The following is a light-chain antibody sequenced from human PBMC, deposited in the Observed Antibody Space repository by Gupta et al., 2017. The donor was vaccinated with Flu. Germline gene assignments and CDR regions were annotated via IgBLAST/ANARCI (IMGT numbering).Light chain of an antibody. J-gene: IGKJ1*01. Sequence: EIVLTQSPGTLSLSPGERATLSCRASQSVSSSYLAWYQQKPGQAPRLLIYGASSRATGIPDRFSGSGSGTXFTLTIXRLEPEDFAVYYCQQDGSSPRTFGXGTKVETK. CDR1: QSVSSSY. CDR3: QQDGSSPRT. CDR2: GAS. V-gene: IGKV3-20*01.